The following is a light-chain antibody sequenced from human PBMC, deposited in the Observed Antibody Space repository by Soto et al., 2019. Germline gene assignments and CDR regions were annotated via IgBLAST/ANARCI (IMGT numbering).Light chain of an antibody. CDR3: HVWVSTSDHVV. V-gene: IGLV3-21*04. J-gene: IGLJ3*02. Sequence: SYVVTQPPSVSVAPGKTASITCGGNNIGGYTVHWFQQKSGQAPVVVVYYDRHRPSGIPERFSGSNSGNSATLTISRVEAGDEADYYCHVWVSTSDHVVFGGGTKVTVL. CDR1: NIGGYT. CDR2: YDR.